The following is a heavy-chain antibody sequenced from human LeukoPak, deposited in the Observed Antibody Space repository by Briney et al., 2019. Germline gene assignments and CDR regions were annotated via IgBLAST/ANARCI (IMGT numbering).Heavy chain of an antibody. CDR3: ARASFVVVPVAILESYYYYLDV. CDR2: MSYSGSI. D-gene: IGHD2-2*01. V-gene: IGHV4-59*01. J-gene: IGHJ6*03. Sequence: SETLSLTCTVSGDSISSDHWSWIRQPPGKGLEWIGYMSYSGSINYNPSLKSRVTISIDTSKNQFSLKLNSVTAADTAVYYCARASFVVVPVAILESYYYYLDVWGKGTTVTVSS. CDR1: GDSISSDH.